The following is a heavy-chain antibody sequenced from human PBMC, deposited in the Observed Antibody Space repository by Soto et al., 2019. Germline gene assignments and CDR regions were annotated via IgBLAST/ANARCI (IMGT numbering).Heavy chain of an antibody. D-gene: IGHD3-22*01. CDR1: GYTFTSYG. J-gene: IGHJ5*02. Sequence: ASVKVSCKASGYTFTSYGINWVRQATGQGLEWMGWMNPNSGNTGYAQKFQGRVTMTRNTSISTAYMELSSLRSEDTAVYYCARGLGNTYYYDSSGYYYLNWFDPWGQGTLVTVSS. CDR2: MNPNSGNT. CDR3: ARGLGNTYYYDSSGYYYLNWFDP. V-gene: IGHV1-8*01.